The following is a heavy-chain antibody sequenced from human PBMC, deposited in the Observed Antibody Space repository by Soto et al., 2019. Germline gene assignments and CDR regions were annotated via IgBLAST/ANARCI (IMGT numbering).Heavy chain of an antibody. CDR1: GYTFTSYA. Sequence: QVPLVQSGAEVKKPGASVKVSCKASGYTFTSYAMHWVRQAPGQRLEWMGWINAGNGNTKYSQKFQGRVTITRDTSASTAYMELSSLRSEDTAVYYCASLGYCSGGSCYPGGKYNWFDPWGQGTLVTVSS. CDR3: ASLGYCSGGSCYPGGKYNWFDP. CDR2: INAGNGNT. D-gene: IGHD2-15*01. V-gene: IGHV1-3*01. J-gene: IGHJ5*02.